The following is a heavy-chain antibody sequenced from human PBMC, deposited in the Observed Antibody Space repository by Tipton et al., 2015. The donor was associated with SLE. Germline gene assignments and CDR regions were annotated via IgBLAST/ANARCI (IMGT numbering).Heavy chain of an antibody. CDR3: ARRVSGWSYMDV. CDR2: IYHSGST. Sequence: TLSLTCAVSGYSISSSYYWGWIRQPPGKGLEWIGTIYHSGSTYYNPSLKSRVTISVDTSKNQFSLKLSSVTAADTAVYYCARRVSGWSYMDVWGQGTTVTVSS. J-gene: IGHJ6*02. CDR1: GYSISSSYY. D-gene: IGHD6-19*01. V-gene: IGHV4-38-2*01.